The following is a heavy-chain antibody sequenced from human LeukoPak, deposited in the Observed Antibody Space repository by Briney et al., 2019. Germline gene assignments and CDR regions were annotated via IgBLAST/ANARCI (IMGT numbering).Heavy chain of an antibody. D-gene: IGHD6-19*01. CDR2: IIPIFGTA. CDR1: GGTFSSYA. Sequence: GASVKVSCKASGGTFSSYAISWVRQAPGQGLEWMGRIIPIFGTANYAQKFQGRVTITTDESTSTAYVELSSLRSEDTAVYYCARDPSPIAVAVAFDIWGQGTMVTVSS. J-gene: IGHJ3*02. V-gene: IGHV1-69*05. CDR3: ARDPSPIAVAVAFDI.